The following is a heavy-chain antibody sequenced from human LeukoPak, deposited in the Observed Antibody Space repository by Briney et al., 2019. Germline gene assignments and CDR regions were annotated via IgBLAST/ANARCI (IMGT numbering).Heavy chain of an antibody. D-gene: IGHD2-2*01. CDR3: AKTPYCSSTSCYYYYMDV. CDR1: GGSISSGDYY. Sequence: PSQTLSLTCTVSGGSISSGDYYWSWIRQPPGKGLEWIGYIYYSGSTYYNPSLKSRVTISVDTSKNQFSLKLSSVTAADTAVYYCAKTPYCSSTSCYYYYMDVWGKGTTVTVSS. CDR2: IYYSGST. J-gene: IGHJ6*03. V-gene: IGHV4-30-4*08.